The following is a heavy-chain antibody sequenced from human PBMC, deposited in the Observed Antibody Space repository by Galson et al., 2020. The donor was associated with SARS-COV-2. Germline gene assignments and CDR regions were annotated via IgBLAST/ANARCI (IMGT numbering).Heavy chain of an antibody. V-gene: IGHV4-30-2*01. J-gene: IGHJ3*02. Sequence: SETLSLTFAVSGTSISNGSYSWNWNRQPPGKGLEWIGYIPHSGGTYYNPSLKSRVTISGDRSKNQFSLRLSSVTAADTAVYYCARLHYGGWAPEAFDIWGQGTRVTVAS. CDR1: GTSISNGSYS. D-gene: IGHD4-17*01. CDR3: ARLHYGGWAPEAFDI. CDR2: IPHSGGT.